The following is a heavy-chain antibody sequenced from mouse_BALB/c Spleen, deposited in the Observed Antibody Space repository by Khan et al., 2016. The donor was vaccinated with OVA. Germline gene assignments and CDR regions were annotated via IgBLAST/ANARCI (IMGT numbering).Heavy chain of an antibody. V-gene: IGHV1-7*01. CDR2: INPTSGYT. CDR1: GYTFTSYW. J-gene: IGHJ2*01. Sequence: QVQLKQSGAELAKPGASVKMSCKVSGYTFTSYWMHWIKQRPGQGLEWIGYINPTSGYTDYNQKFKDKATLTADKSSSTAYMQLSSLTSDDSAVYYCARDRIDYWGQGTALTVSS. CDR3: ARDRIDY.